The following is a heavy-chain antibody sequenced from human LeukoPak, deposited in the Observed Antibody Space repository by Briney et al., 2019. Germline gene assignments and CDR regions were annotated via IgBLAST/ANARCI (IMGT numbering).Heavy chain of an antibody. CDR1: GFTFSSYS. J-gene: IGHJ6*03. D-gene: IGHD2/OR15-2a*01. Sequence: GGSLRLSCAASGFTFSSYSMNWVRQAPGKGLEWVSSIIPSGGRTNYAESVKGRFTISRDNSKNTVELQMNTLRAEDTAVYYCAKGEDGFEYYYYIDGWGKGTTVTVSS. CDR2: IIPSGGRT. CDR3: AKGEDGFEYYYYIDG. V-gene: IGHV3-23*01.